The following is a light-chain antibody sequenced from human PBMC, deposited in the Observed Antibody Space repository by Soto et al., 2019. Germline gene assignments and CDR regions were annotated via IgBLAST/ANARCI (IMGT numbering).Light chain of an antibody. CDR2: KGN. CDR1: SSNIGTHT. V-gene: IGLV1-44*01. J-gene: IGLJ3*02. Sequence: QSVLTQPPSASGTPGQSITISCSGSSSNIGTHTVNWYQHLPGAAPKLLIYKGNQRPSGVPARFSDSKSGTSASLAIRGLQSEDEADYYCAVWDGSLNGVVFGGGTKLTVL. CDR3: AVWDGSLNGVV.